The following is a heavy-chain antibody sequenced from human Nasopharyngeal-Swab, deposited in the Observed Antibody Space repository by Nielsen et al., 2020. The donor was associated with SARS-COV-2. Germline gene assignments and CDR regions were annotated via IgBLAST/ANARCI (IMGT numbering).Heavy chain of an antibody. V-gene: IGHV3-23*01. CDR2: ISGSGGST. CDR3: AAAPSGDYGGY. Sequence: WIRQPPGKGLEWVSAISGSGGSTYYADSVKGRFTISRDNSKNTVYLQMSSLRGEDTAVYYCAAAPSGDYGGYWGQGTLVTVSS. D-gene: IGHD4-23*01. J-gene: IGHJ4*02.